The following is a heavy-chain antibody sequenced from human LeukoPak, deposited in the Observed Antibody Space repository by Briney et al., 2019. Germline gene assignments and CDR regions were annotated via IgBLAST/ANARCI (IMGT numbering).Heavy chain of an antibody. V-gene: IGHV3-48*01. D-gene: IGHD3-3*01. CDR1: GFTFSNYG. CDR3: ARQGTDFWSGYYTY. J-gene: IGHJ4*02. Sequence: GRSLRLSCAASGFTFSNYGINWVRQAPGKGLEWVSHINTGSNNIYYADPVKGRFTISRDNAKNSLFLQMNSLRAEDTAVYYCARQGTDFWSGYYTYWGPGTLVTVSS. CDR2: INTGSNNI.